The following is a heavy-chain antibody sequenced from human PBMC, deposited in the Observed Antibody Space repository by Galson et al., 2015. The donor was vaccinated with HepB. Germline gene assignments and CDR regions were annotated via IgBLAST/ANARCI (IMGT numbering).Heavy chain of an antibody. CDR3: AREASEWGELRSYYFDY. Sequence: SLRLSCAASGFTFSSYGMHWVRQAPGKGLEWVAVIWYDGSNKYYADSVKGRFTISRDNSKNTLYLQMNSLRAEDTAVYYCAREASEWGELRSYYFDYWGQGTLVTVSS. CDR2: IWYDGSNK. D-gene: IGHD1-26*01. J-gene: IGHJ4*02. CDR1: GFTFSSYG. V-gene: IGHV3-33*01.